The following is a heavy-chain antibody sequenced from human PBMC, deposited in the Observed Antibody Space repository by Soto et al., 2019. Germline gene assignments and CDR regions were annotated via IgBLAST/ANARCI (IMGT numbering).Heavy chain of an antibody. D-gene: IGHD3-16*01. Sequence: PGGSLRLSCAASGFTFSSYAMSWVRQAPGKGLEWVSAISGSGGSTYYADSVKGRFTISRDNSKNTLYLQMNSLRAEDTAVYYCAKDSAGGSVWGGSAFEIWGQEAMVTVSS. CDR1: GFTFSSYA. CDR3: AKDSAGGSVWGGSAFEI. CDR2: ISGSGGST. V-gene: IGHV3-23*01. J-gene: IGHJ3*02.